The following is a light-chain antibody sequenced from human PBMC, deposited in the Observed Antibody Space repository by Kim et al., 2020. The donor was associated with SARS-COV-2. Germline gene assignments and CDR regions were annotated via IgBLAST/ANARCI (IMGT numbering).Light chain of an antibody. V-gene: IGKV3-20*01. J-gene: IGKJ1*01. Sequence: SPGERATLSCRASPSVSSSYLAWYQQKPGQAPRLLIYGASSRATGIPDRFSGSGSGTDFTLTISRLEPEDFAVYYCQQYGSSRWTFGQGTKVDIK. CDR1: PSVSSSY. CDR3: QQYGSSRWT. CDR2: GAS.